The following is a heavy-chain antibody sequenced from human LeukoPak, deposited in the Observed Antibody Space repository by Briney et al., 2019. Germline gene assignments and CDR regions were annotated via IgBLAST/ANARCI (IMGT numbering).Heavy chain of an antibody. CDR1: GFTFSTYA. Sequence: GGSLRLSCAASGFTFSTYAMSLVRQAPGKALEWVSAIGGSGGSTYYADSVKGRFTISRDNSHNTLYLQMNNLGADDTALYYCAKVIVGWKMDFDYWGQGTLVTVSS. V-gene: IGHV3-23*01. CDR2: IGGSGGST. CDR3: AKVIVGWKMDFDY. J-gene: IGHJ4*02. D-gene: IGHD6-19*01.